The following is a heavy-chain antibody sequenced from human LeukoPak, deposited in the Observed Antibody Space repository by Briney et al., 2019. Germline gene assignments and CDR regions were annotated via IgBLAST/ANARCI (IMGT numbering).Heavy chain of an antibody. CDR2: ISASNGYT. D-gene: IGHD7-27*01. V-gene: IGHV1-18*01. Sequence: ASVKVSCKASGYTFTSYGISWVRQAPGQGLQWMGWISASNGYTNYAQMLQGRATMTTDTSTSTAYMELRSVRFDDTAVYYCARDLGTGDANWFDPWGQGTLVTVS. J-gene: IGHJ5*02. CDR1: GYTFTSYG. CDR3: ARDLGTGDANWFDP.